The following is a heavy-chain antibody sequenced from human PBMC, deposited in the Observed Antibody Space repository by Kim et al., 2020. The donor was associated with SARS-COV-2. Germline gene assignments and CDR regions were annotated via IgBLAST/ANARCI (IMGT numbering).Heavy chain of an antibody. Sequence: GGSLRLSCAASGFTFSSYGMHWVRQAPGKGLEWVAVIWYDGSNKYYADSVKGRFTISRDNSKNTLYLQMNSLRAEDTAVYYCARERRIQLWSNYYYYGMDVWGQGTTVTVSS. CDR1: GFTFSSYG. D-gene: IGHD5-18*01. CDR3: ARERRIQLWSNYYYYGMDV. V-gene: IGHV3-33*08. J-gene: IGHJ6*02. CDR2: IWYDGSNK.